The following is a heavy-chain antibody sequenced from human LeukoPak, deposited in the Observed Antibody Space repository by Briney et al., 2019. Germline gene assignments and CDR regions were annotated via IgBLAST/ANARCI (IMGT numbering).Heavy chain of an antibody. D-gene: IGHD6-13*01. CDR2: IYHSGST. Sequence: SETLSLTCTVSGGSISSGGYSWDWIRQPPGKGLEWIGYIYHSGSTYYNPSLKSRVTISVDRSKNQFSLKLSSVTAADTAVYYCARARIAAAGTRIGYFDYWGQGTLVTVSS. CDR3: ARARIAAAGTRIGYFDY. V-gene: IGHV4-30-2*01. J-gene: IGHJ4*02. CDR1: GGSISSGGYS.